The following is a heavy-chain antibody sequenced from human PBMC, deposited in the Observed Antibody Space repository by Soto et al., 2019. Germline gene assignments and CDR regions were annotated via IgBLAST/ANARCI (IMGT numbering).Heavy chain of an antibody. CDR3: AKDRVVPAAITYYYESSGYSAGTY. Sequence: RCARNQYHQKQGKGLEWISAISGSGGSTHDADSVKGRLTIFRDNSKSKLYLQMNSLRAEDTAVYYCAKDRVVPAAITYYYESSGYSAGTYWGQGTLVTVSS. CDR2: ISGSGGST. D-gene: IGHD3-22*01. V-gene: IGHV3-23*01. J-gene: IGHJ4*02. CDR1: RCA.